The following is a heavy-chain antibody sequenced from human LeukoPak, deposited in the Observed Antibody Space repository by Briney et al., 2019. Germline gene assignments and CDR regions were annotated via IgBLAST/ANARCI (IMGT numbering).Heavy chain of an antibody. J-gene: IGHJ4*02. V-gene: IGHV4-4*08. D-gene: IGHD5-18*01. CDR1: GGSISSYY. Sequence: PSETLSLTCTVSGGSISSYYWSWIRQSPGEGLEWIGYIHSTGTTKFNPSLKSRVTISVHTSKNQFSLKLRSVTAADTAVYYCARLRDEGYSYGSLDYWGQGTLVTVSS. CDR3: ARLRDEGYSYGSLDY. CDR2: IHSTGTT.